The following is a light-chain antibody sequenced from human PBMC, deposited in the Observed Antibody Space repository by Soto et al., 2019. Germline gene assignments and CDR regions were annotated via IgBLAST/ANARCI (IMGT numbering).Light chain of an antibody. J-gene: IGLJ1*01. CDR3: SSYRSSSTLGV. CDR2: EVT. Sequence: QSVLTQPASVSGSPGQSITISCTGTSSDIGGYNYVSWFQQHPGKAPKLIIYEVTNRPSGVSNRFSGSKSGNTASLTISGLQTEDEADYYCSSYRSSSTLGVFGTGTKLTVL. CDR1: SSDIGGYNY. V-gene: IGLV2-14*01.